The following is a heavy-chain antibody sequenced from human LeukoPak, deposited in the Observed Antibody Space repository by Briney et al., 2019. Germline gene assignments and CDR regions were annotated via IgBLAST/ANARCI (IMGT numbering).Heavy chain of an antibody. V-gene: IGHV3-21*01. Sequence: GGSLRLTCAASGFTFSSYSMNWVRQAPGKGLEWVSSISSSSSYIYYADSVKGRFTISRDNAKNSLYLQMNSLRAEDTAVYYCARGASMVQGVIMPFDYWGQGTLVTVSS. D-gene: IGHD3-10*01. CDR1: GFTFSSYS. J-gene: IGHJ4*02. CDR3: ARGASMVQGVIMPFDY. CDR2: ISSSSSYI.